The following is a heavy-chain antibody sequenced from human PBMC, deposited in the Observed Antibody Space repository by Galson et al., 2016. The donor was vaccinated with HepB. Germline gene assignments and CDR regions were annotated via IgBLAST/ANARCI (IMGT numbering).Heavy chain of an antibody. CDR3: AKDGYFASGSALYGMDV. J-gene: IGHJ6*02. Sequence: SLRLSCAASGFSFSSYAVSWVRQAPGKGLEWVSYISASGGTTYYTDSVKGRFTISRDNSKNTVYLQMNSLRVEDTATYYCAKDGYFASGSALYGMDVWGQGTMVTVSS. V-gene: IGHV3-23*01. CDR1: GFSFSSYA. CDR2: ISASGGTT. D-gene: IGHD3-10*01.